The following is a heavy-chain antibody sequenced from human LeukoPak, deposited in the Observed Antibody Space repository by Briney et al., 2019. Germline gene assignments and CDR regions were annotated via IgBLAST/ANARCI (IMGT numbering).Heavy chain of an antibody. CDR3: ARAGWDLLPPYYYYGLDV. Sequence: PGGSLRLSCVASGSTFSDYWMHWVRQAPGKGLVWLSRINSEGSSVSYADSVKGRITISRDNAKNTLYLQMSSLREEDTAVYFCARAGWDLLPPYYYYGLDVWGQGTTATVSS. CDR2: INSEGSSV. J-gene: IGHJ6*02. V-gene: IGHV3-74*01. CDR1: GSTFSDYW. D-gene: IGHD2-15*01.